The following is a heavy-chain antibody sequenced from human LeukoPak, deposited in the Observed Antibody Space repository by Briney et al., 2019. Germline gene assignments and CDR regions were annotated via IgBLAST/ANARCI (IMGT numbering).Heavy chain of an antibody. J-gene: IGHJ4*02. CDR3: AAGLGATDY. CDR1: GGSISSQY. D-gene: IGHD1-26*01. CDR2: MYYSGST. V-gene: IGHV4-59*08. Sequence: PSETLSLTCTVSGGSISSQYWSWIRQPPGKGLEWIGYMYYSGSTNYNPSLKSRVTISVDTSKNQFSLKLSSVTAADTAVYYCAAGLGATDYWRQGTLVTVSS.